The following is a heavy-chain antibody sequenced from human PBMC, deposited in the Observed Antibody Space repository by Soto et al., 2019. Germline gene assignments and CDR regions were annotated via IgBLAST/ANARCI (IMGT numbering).Heavy chain of an antibody. CDR2: IRPGTSDI. J-gene: IGHJ4*02. V-gene: IGHV5-51*01. D-gene: IGHD3-3*02. CDR3: ARQLSHICDS. CDR1: WCKFVNAW. Sequence: GESLKIWWNGVWCKFVNAWIGWVRQMPGKGLEWMGIIRPGTSDIRYSPSCRGHVTISADEAVSTAYLQWSSLKASDTAMYYCARQLSHICDSWGQGTLVTVSS.